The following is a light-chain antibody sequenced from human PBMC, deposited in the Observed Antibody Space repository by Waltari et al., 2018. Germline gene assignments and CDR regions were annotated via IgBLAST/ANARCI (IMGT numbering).Light chain of an antibody. V-gene: IGLV2-11*01. Sequence: QSALTQPRSVSGSPGQSVPISCTGTSIDVGDFKYVSWYQPHPGRAPKLMSYDVSKRPSGVPDRFSGSKSDNTASLTISGLQAEDEADYYCCSYAATYTLLFGGGTKLTVL. CDR1: SIDVGDFKY. J-gene: IGLJ3*02. CDR3: CSYAATYTLL. CDR2: DVS.